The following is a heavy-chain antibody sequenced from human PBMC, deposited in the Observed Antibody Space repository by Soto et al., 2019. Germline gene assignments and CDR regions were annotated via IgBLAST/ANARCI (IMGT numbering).Heavy chain of an antibody. CDR3: ARGSHLAITMVRGVREARFDY. J-gene: IGHJ4*02. Sequence: SETLSLTCAVYGGSFSGYYWSWIRQPPGKGLEWIGEINHSGSTNYNPSLKSRVTISVDTSKNQFSLKPSSVTAADTAVYYCARGSHLAITMVRGVREARFDYWGQGTLVTVSS. V-gene: IGHV4-34*01. CDR1: GGSFSGYY. CDR2: INHSGST. D-gene: IGHD3-10*01.